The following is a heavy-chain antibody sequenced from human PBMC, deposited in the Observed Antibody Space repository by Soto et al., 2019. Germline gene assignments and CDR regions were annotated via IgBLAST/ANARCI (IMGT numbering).Heavy chain of an antibody. D-gene: IGHD3-9*01. CDR3: AKDSTIGYYNYPFDY. J-gene: IGHJ4*02. CDR2: ISYDGSNK. V-gene: IGHV3-30*18. CDR1: GFTFSSYG. Sequence: GGSLRLSCAASGFTFSSYGMHWVRQAPGKGLEWVAVISYDGSNKYYADSVKGRFTISRDNSKNTLYLQMNSLRAEDTAVYYCAKDSTIGYYNYPFDYWGQGTLVTVSS.